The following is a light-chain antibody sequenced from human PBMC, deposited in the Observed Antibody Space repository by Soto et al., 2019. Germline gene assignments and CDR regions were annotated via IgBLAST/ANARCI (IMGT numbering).Light chain of an antibody. CDR2: KAS. V-gene: IGKV1-5*03. CDR1: QSISSW. CDR3: QQYDNYPLT. J-gene: IGKJ4*01. Sequence: DTQMTQSPSTLSASVGDRVTITCRASQSISSWLAWYQQKPGKAPKLLIYKASTLHSGVPSSFSGRGSGTEFTLTFSSLQPDDFATYYCQQYDNYPLTFGEGTKVEIK.